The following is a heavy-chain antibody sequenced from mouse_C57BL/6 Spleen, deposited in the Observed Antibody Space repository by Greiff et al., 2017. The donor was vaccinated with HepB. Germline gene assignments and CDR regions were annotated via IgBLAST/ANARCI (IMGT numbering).Heavy chain of an antibody. CDR3: ARRYGYYWYFDV. CDR1: GFTFSDYG. D-gene: IGHD2-2*01. CDR2: ISSGSSTI. J-gene: IGHJ1*03. Sequence: DVMLVESGGGLVKPGGSLKLSCAASGFTFSDYGMHWVRQAPEKGLEWVAYISSGSSTIYYADTVKGRFTISRDNAKNTLFLQMTSLRSEDTAMYYCARRYGYYWYFDVWGTGTTVTVSS. V-gene: IGHV5-17*01.